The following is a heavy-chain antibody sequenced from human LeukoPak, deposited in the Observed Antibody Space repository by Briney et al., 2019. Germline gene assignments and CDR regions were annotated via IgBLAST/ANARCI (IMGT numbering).Heavy chain of an antibody. D-gene: IGHD5-24*01. CDR1: GGSISSYY. CDR2: IYYSGST. V-gene: IGHV4-59*01. CDR3: ARSDQRWLYSDY. Sequence: SETLSLTCTVSGGSISSYYWSWIRQPPGKGLEWIGYIYYSGSTNYNPSLKSRVTISVDTSKNQFSPKLSSVTAADTAVYYCARSDQRWLYSDYWGQGTLVTVSS. J-gene: IGHJ4*02.